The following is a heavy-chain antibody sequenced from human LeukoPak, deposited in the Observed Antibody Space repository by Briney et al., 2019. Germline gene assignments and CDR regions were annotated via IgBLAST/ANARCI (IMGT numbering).Heavy chain of an antibody. V-gene: IGHV3-66*01. Sequence: PGGSLRLSCAASGFTVSSNYMSWVRQAPGKGLEWVSVIYSGGSTYYADSVKGRFTISRDNARNTLYLQMNSLRVEDTAIYFCARDLNYWGQGTLVTVSS. CDR3: ARDLNY. J-gene: IGHJ4*02. CDR1: GFTVSSNY. CDR2: IYSGGST.